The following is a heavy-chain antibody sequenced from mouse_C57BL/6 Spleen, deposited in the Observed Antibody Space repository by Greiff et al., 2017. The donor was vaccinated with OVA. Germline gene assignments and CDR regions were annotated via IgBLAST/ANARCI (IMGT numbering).Heavy chain of an antibody. CDR1: GYSFTDYN. D-gene: IGHD1-1*01. CDR3: ARAYYYGSSYVWYFDV. CDR2: INPNYGTT. Sequence: EVQLQQSGPELVKPGASVKISCKASGYSFTDYNMNWVKQSNGKSLEWIGVINPNYGTTSYNQKFKGKATLTVDQSSSTAYMQLNRLTSEDSAVYYCARAYYYGSSYVWYFDVWGTGTTVTVSS. V-gene: IGHV1-39*01. J-gene: IGHJ1*03.